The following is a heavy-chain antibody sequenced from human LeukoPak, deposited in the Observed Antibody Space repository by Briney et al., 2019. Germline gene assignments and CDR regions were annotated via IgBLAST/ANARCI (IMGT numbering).Heavy chain of an antibody. J-gene: IGHJ4*02. Sequence: PGRSLRLSCAASGFTFSSYGMHWVRQAPGKGLEWVAVISYDGSNKYYADSVKGRFTISRDNSKNTLYLKMNSLRAGDTAVYYCARDGVASFDYWGQGTLVTVSS. V-gene: IGHV3-30*03. CDR3: ARDGVASFDY. CDR2: ISYDGSNK. CDR1: GFTFSSYG. D-gene: IGHD3-3*01.